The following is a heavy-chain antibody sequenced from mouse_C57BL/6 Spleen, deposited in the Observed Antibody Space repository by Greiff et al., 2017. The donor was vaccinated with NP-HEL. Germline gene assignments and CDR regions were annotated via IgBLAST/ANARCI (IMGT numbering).Heavy chain of an antibody. CDR1: GYAFSSSW. Sequence: VQLQQSGPELVKPGASVKISCKASGYAFSSSWMNWVKQRPGKGLEWIGRIYPGDGDTNYNGKFKGKATLTADKSSSTAYMQLSSLTSEDSAVYCCAYRRENYWGQCTTLTVSS. J-gene: IGHJ2*01. CDR3: AYRRENY. V-gene: IGHV1-82*01. CDR2: IYPGDGDT.